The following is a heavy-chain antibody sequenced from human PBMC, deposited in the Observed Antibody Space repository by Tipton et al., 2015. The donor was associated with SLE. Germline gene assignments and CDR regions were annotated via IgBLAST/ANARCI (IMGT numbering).Heavy chain of an antibody. J-gene: IGHJ4*02. Sequence: SLRLSCAASGFIFSDYSMNWISQAPGKGLEWVSYIRGSGVCTYYEDSVKGRFNISRDNSKNTLYLHMNSLRAYDTALYYCAKDGQEDYWSRFFIVWGQGTLVTVSS. CDR3: AKDGQEDYWSRFFIV. CDR2: IRGSGVCT. CDR1: GFIFSDYS. D-gene: IGHD3-3*01. V-gene: IGHV3-23*01.